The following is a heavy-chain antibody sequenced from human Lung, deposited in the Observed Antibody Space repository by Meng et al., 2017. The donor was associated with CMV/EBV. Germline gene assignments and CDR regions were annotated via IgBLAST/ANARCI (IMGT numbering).Heavy chain of an antibody. J-gene: IGHJ6*02. Sequence: SXXVSXKPSGGTXSNYAITWVRQAPGQGLEWMGGIIPVVGTVNYPQKFQGRVTITADKSTSTDYMELSRLRSEHTAVYYCARDSRGSTWYLLAGYYYGSGVWXQGTXVTVSS. D-gene: IGHD6-13*01. V-gene: IGHV1-69*06. CDR3: ARDSRGSTWYLLAGYYYGSGV. CDR2: IIPVVGTV. CDR1: GGTXSNYA.